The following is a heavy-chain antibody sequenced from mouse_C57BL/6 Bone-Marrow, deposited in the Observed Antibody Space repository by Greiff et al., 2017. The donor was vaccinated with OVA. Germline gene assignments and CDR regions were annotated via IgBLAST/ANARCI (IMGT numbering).Heavy chain of an antibody. Sequence: EVKLMESGGGLVQPGGSMKLSCVASGFTFSNYWMNWVRQSPEKGLEWVAQIRLKSDNYATHYAESVKGRFTISRDDSKSSVYLQMNNLRAEDTGIYYCTEFYYYGSSYSYWGQGTLVTVSA. D-gene: IGHD1-1*01. CDR3: TEFYYYGSSYSY. J-gene: IGHJ3*01. V-gene: IGHV6-3*01. CDR1: GFTFSNYW. CDR2: IRLKSDNYAT.